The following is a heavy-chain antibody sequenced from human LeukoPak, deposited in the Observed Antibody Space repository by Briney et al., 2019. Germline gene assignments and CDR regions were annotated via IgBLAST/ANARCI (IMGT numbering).Heavy chain of an antibody. D-gene: IGHD3-10*01. J-gene: IGHJ4*02. CDR2: IYSGGNT. CDR3: AKASLITTVRGVIKTPDY. Sequence: GGSLRLSCAASGFTVSSNYMSWVRQAPGKGLEWVSVIYSGGNTFYADSVKGRFTISRDNSKNTLHLQMNSLRAEDTAVYYCAKASLITTVRGVIKTPDYWGQGTLVTVSS. CDR1: GFTVSSNY. V-gene: IGHV3-53*01.